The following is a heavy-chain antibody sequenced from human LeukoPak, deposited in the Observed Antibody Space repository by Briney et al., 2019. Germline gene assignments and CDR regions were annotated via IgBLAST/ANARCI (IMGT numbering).Heavy chain of an antibody. CDR3: AHSAEGAEAYYYGSGRDFDFDY. Sequence: TLSLTCTVSGGSISSGDYYWSWIRQPPGKALEWLALIYWNDDKRYSPSLKSRLTITKDTSKNQVVLTMTNMDPVDTATDYCAHSAEGAEAYYYGSGRDFDFDYWGQGTLVTVSS. V-gene: IGHV2-5*01. D-gene: IGHD3-10*01. CDR1: GGSISSGDYY. J-gene: IGHJ4*02. CDR2: IYWNDDK.